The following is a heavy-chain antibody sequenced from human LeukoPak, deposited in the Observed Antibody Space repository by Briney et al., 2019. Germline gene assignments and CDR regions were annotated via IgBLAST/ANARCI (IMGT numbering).Heavy chain of an antibody. D-gene: IGHD5-24*01. CDR3: ASTPSMATIVLGFDY. J-gene: IGHJ4*02. V-gene: IGHV1-69*05. CDR2: IIPILGTA. Sequence: ASVKVSCKASGGTFSSYAISWVRQAPGQGLEWMGGIIPILGTANYAQKFQGRVTITTDESTSTAYMELSSLRSEDTAVYYCASTPSMATIVLGFDYWGQGTLVTVSS. CDR1: GGTFSSYA.